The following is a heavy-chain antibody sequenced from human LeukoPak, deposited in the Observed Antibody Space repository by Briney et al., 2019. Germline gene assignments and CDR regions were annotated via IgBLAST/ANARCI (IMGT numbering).Heavy chain of an antibody. J-gene: IGHJ4*02. V-gene: IGHV3-23*01. CDR3: AKGPQLYSGYHPDY. Sequence: PGGSLRLSCAASGFTFGSDAMTWVRQAPGEGLEWVSTITGSDDTTYYADSVKGRFTISRDYSKNTVHLQLNNLRAEDTAMYYCAKGPQLYSGYHPDYWGQGTLVTVSS. CDR1: GFTFGSDA. D-gene: IGHD5-12*01. CDR2: ITGSDDTT.